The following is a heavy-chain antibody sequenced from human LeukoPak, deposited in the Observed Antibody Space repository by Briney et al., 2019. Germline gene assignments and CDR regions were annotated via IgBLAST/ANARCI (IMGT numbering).Heavy chain of an antibody. Sequence: PSETLSLTCAVYGGSFSGYYWSWIRQPPGKGLEWIGEINHSGSTNYNPSLESRVTISVDTSKNQFSLKLSSVTAADTAVYYCARRRSIRPLFLLWFGEGYFDYWGQGTLVTVSS. J-gene: IGHJ4*02. CDR3: ARRRSIRPLFLLWFGEGYFDY. D-gene: IGHD3-10*01. V-gene: IGHV4-34*01. CDR2: INHSGST. CDR1: GGSFSGYY.